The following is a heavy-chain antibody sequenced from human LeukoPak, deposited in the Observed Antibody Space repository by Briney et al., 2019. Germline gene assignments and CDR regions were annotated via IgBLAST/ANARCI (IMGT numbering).Heavy chain of an antibody. CDR2: IYYSGST. Sequence: SETLSLTCTVSGGSISSSSYYWGWIRQPPGKGLEWIGSIYYSGSTYYNPSLKSRVTISVDTSKNQFSLKLSSVTAADTAVYYCARGNVRYSYRYWGQGTLVTVSS. CDR1: GGSISSSSYY. J-gene: IGHJ4*02. V-gene: IGHV4-39*07. D-gene: IGHD5-18*01. CDR3: ARGNVRYSYRY.